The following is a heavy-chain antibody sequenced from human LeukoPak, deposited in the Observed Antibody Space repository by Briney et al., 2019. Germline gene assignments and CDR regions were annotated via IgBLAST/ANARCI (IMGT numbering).Heavy chain of an antibody. CDR3: TTYSSSWGYFDY. Sequence: SETLSLTCTVSGGSISSSSYYWSWIRQPPGKGLEWIGYIYYSGSTNYNPSLKSRVTISVDTSKNQFSLKLSSVTAADTAVYYCTTYSSSWGYFDYWGQGTLVTVSS. J-gene: IGHJ4*02. D-gene: IGHD6-6*01. CDR2: IYYSGST. CDR1: GGSISSSSYY. V-gene: IGHV4-61*01.